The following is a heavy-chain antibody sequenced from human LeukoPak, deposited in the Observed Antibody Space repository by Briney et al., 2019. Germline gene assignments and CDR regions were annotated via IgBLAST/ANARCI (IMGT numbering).Heavy chain of an antibody. CDR2: INHSGST. Sequence: SETLSLTCTVSGGSISRSSYYWGWIRQPPGKGLEWIGEINHSGSTNYNPSLKSRVTISVDTSKNQFSLKLSSVTAADTAVYYCARGDGSSSWTPHWYFDLWGRGTLVTVSS. V-gene: IGHV4-39*07. CDR1: GGSISRSSYY. J-gene: IGHJ2*01. D-gene: IGHD6-13*01. CDR3: ARGDGSSSWTPHWYFDL.